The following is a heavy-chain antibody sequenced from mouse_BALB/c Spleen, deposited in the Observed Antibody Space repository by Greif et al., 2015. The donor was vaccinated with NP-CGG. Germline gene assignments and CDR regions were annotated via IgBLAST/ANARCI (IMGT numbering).Heavy chain of an antibody. Sequence: EVKLVESGGGLVKPGGSLKLSCAASGFAFSSYDMSWVRQTPEKRLEWVEYISSGGGSTYYPDTVRGRFTISRDNAKNTLYLQMSSLKSEDTAMYYCARYDGYYYYAMDYWGQGTSVTVSS. V-gene: IGHV5-12-1*01. CDR3: ARYDGYYYYAMDY. D-gene: IGHD2-3*01. J-gene: IGHJ4*01. CDR1: GFAFSSYD. CDR2: ISSGGGST.